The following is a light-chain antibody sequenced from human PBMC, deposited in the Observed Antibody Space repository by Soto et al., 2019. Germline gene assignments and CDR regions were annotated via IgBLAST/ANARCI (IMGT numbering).Light chain of an antibody. CDR2: GAS. CDR1: QSVSSN. CDR3: QQYNNWRRGT. Sequence: EIVMTQSPATLSVSPGERATLSCRASQSVSSNLAWYQQKPGQAPRLLIYGASTRATGIPARFXGSGSGTEFTLTISSLQSEDFAVYYCQQYNNWRRGTFGQGTKVEIK. V-gene: IGKV3-15*01. J-gene: IGKJ1*01.